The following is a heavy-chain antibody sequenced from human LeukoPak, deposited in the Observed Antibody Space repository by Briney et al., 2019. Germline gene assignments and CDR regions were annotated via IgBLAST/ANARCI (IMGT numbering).Heavy chain of an antibody. CDR1: GFTFSTYA. Sequence: GGSLRLSCAVSGFTFSTYAMSWVRQAPGKGLEWVSVIYSGGSTYYADSVKGRFTISRDNSKNTLYLQMNSLRAEDTAVYYCAKDYYMDVWGKGTTVTISS. CDR3: AKDYYMDV. V-gene: IGHV3-66*01. CDR2: IYSGGST. J-gene: IGHJ6*03.